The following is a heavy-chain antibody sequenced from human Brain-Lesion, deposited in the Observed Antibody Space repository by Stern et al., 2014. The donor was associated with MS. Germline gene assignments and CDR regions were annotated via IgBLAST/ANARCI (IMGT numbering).Heavy chain of an antibody. D-gene: IGHD3-22*01. Sequence: QVQLVQSGAEVKKPGASVKVSCKASGYTFTGYYMHWVRQAPGQGLEWMGWINPKSGGTNYAQKFQGWVTMTRDTSINTAYMALSRLRSDDTAVYYCATYYYDSTGYNDFWGQGTLVTVSS. J-gene: IGHJ4*02. V-gene: IGHV1-2*04. CDR3: ATYYYDSTGYNDF. CDR2: INPKSGGT. CDR1: GYTFTGYY.